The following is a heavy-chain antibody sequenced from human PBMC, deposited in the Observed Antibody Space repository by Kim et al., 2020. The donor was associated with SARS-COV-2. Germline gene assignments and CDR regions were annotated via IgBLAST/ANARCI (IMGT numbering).Heavy chain of an antibody. CDR1: GFTFGDYA. CDR3: LVVVGWFDP. J-gene: IGHJ5*02. Sequence: GGSLRLSCTASGFTFGDYAMSWVRQAPGKGLEWVGFIRSKAYGGTTEYAASVKGRFTISRDDSKSIAYLQMNSLKTEDTAVYYCLVVVGWFDPWGQGTLVTVSS. CDR2: IRSKAYGGTT. D-gene: IGHD3-22*01. V-gene: IGHV3-49*04.